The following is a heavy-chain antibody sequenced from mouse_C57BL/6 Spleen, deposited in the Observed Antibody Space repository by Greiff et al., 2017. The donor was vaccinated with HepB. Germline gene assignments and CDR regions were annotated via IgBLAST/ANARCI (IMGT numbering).Heavy chain of an antibody. CDR2: INPNNGGT. J-gene: IGHJ2*01. CDR1: GYTFTDYY. Sequence: EVMLQQSGPELVKPGASVKISCKASGYTFTDYYMNWVKQSHGKSLEWIGDINPNNGGTSYNQKFKGKATLTVDKSSSTAYMELRSLTSEDSAVYYCAISYYFDYWGQGTTLTVSS. V-gene: IGHV1-26*01. CDR3: AISYYFDY.